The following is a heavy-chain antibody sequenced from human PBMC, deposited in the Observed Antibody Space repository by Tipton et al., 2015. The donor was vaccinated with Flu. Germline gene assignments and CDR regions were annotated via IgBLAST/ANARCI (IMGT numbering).Heavy chain of an antibody. D-gene: IGHD1-14*01. V-gene: IGHV1-46*01. Sequence: QLVQSGAEVKKPGASVKVSCKAFGYIFSNYYIHWMRQAPGQGLEWMGIINCGGGRTIYAERFQDRVTVTRDRSTGTVYMELNSLRSEDTAVYYCSREDNRGSSDYWGQGTLVTVTS. CDR1: GYIFSNYY. CDR3: SREDNRGSSDY. J-gene: IGHJ4*02. CDR2: INCGGGRT.